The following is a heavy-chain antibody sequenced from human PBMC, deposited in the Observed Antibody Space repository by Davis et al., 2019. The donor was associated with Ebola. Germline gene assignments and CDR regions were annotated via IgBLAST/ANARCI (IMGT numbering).Heavy chain of an antibody. CDR2: IKSKTDGGTT. CDR1: GFNFINYV. D-gene: IGHD6-13*01. J-gene: IGHJ5*02. Sequence: GESLKISCAASGFNFINYVMSWVRQAPGKGLEWVGRIKSKTDGGTTDYAAPVKGRFTISRDDSKNTLYLQMNSLKTEDTAVYYCTTVRHIAGWFDPWGQGTLVTVSS. V-gene: IGHV3-15*01. CDR3: TTVRHIAGWFDP.